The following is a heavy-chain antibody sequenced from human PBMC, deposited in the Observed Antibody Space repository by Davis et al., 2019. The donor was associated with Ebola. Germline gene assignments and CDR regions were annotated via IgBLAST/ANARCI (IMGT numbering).Heavy chain of an antibody. CDR3: ARGRSAAGMNHYFDY. CDR1: GFTFSTFSTYS. J-gene: IGHJ4*02. CDR2: ISGSSTYI. V-gene: IGHV3-21*01. Sequence: PGGSLRLSCAASGFTFSTFSTYSMNWVRQAPGKGLEWVSSISGSSTYIYYADSVKGRFTISRDNAENSLYLQMNSLRDEDTAVYYCARGRSAAGMNHYFDYWGQGTLVTVSS. D-gene: IGHD6-13*01.